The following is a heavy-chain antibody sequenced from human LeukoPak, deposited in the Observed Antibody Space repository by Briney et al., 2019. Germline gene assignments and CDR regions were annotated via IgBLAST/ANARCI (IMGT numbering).Heavy chain of an antibody. CDR2: IYYSGST. V-gene: IGHV4-59*01. CDR3: ARVTGYMIEDYFDY. Sequence: SETLSLTCTVSGGSISSYYWSWIRQPPGKRLEWIGYIYYSGSTNYNPSLKSRVTISVDTSKNQFSLRLSSVTAADTAVYYCARVTGYMIEDYFDYWGQGTLVTVSS. D-gene: IGHD3-22*01. J-gene: IGHJ4*02. CDR1: GGSISSYY.